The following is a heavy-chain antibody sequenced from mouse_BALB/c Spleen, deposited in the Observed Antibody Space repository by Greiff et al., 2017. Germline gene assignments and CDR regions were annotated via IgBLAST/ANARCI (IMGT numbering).Heavy chain of an antibody. V-gene: IGHV5-9-4*01. Sequence: EVQLVESGGGLVKPGGSLNLSCAASGFTFSSYAMSWVRQSPEKRLEWVAEISSGGSYTYYPDTVTGRFTISRDNAKNTLYLEMSSLMSEDTAMYYCARGDDYGCWGQGTLVTVSA. CDR2: ISSGGSYT. CDR3: ARGDDYGC. CDR1: GFTFSSYA. D-gene: IGHD1-1*01. J-gene: IGHJ3*01.